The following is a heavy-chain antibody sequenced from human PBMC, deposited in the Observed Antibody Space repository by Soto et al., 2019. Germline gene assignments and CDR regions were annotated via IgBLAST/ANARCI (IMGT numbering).Heavy chain of an antibody. D-gene: IGHD4-17*01. CDR2: IYYSGST. V-gene: IGHV4-59*01. J-gene: IGHJ4*02. CDR1: GGSFSSYY. CDR3: AREGDYGYYFDY. Sequence: SETLSLTCAVYGGSFSSYYWSWIRQPPGKGLEWIGYIYYSGSTNYNPSLKSRVTISVDTSKNQFSLKLSSVTAADTAVYYCAREGDYGYYFDYWGQGTQVTVSS.